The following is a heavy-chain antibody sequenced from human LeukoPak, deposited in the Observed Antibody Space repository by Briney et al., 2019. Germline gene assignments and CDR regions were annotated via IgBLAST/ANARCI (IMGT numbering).Heavy chain of an antibody. CDR3: ASLYSGSYYADY. Sequence: SETLSLTCSVSDASISTYHWTWIRQPAGKGLEWIGRISGSGSTRYNPSLKSRVTISVDTSKNQFSLKLSSVTAADTAVYYCASLYSGSYYADYWGQGTLVTVSS. J-gene: IGHJ4*02. CDR1: DASISTYH. CDR2: ISGSGST. D-gene: IGHD1-26*01. V-gene: IGHV4-4*07.